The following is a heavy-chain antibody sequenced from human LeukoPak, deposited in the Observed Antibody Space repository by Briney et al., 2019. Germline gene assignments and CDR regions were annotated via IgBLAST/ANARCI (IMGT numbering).Heavy chain of an antibody. Sequence: SETLSLTCTVSGGSISSSSYYCGWIRQPPGKGLEGNGRIYYSGSTYYNPSLKSRFTISVDTSKNQFSLKLSSVTAADTAVYYCASPGIAAASFDYWGQGTLVTVSS. CDR1: GGSISSSSYY. J-gene: IGHJ4*02. V-gene: IGHV4-39*01. CDR3: ASPGIAAASFDY. CDR2: IYYSGST. D-gene: IGHD6-13*01.